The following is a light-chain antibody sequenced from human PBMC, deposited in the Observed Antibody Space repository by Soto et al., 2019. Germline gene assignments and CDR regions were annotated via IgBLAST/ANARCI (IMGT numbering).Light chain of an antibody. J-gene: IGLJ1*01. CDR1: SSDFGNYNL. CDR3: CSYARSSTSLYV. V-gene: IGLV2-23*01. CDR2: EGI. Sequence: QSALTQPASVSGSPGQSITISCTGTSSDFGNYNLVSWYQQHPDRAPKLMIYEGIKRPSGVSNRFSGSKSGNTASLTISGLQAEDEADYYCCSYARSSTSLYVFGTGTKVTVL.